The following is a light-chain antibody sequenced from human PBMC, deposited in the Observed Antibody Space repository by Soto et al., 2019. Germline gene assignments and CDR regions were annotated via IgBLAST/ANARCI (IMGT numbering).Light chain of an antibody. Sequence: QAVVTQPPSASETPGQRVTISCSGSSSNIGSNAVTWYQHFPGTAPKVLIYSDHQRPSGVPDRFSGSKSGTSASLAISGLRAEDEADYFCAAWGDRLNTWVFGGGTKLTVL. CDR2: SDH. V-gene: IGLV1-44*01. CDR1: SSNIGSNA. CDR3: AAWGDRLNTWV. J-gene: IGLJ3*02.